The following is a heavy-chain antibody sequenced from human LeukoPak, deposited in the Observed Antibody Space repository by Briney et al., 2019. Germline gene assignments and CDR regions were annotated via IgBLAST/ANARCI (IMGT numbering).Heavy chain of an antibody. CDR2: IFQSGTT. Sequence: SETLSLTCAVSGHSMNSGYFWGWIRQPPGRGLEWIGSIFQSGTTYYNPSLKSRVTISLDTSKNHFALNLTSVTAADTAVYFCARAEGGLRFMGRGVTITSPDYWGQGTLVTVSS. CDR3: ARAEGGLRFMGRGVTITSPDY. CDR1: GHSMNSGYF. D-gene: IGHD3-10*01. V-gene: IGHV4-38-2*01. J-gene: IGHJ4*02.